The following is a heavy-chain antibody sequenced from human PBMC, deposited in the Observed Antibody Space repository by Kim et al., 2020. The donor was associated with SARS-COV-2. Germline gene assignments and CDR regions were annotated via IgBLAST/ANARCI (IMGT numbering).Heavy chain of an antibody. CDR1: GFTFSSYA. J-gene: IGHJ6*02. V-gene: IGHV3-30-3*01. CDR2: ISYDGSNK. D-gene: IGHD6-13*01. Sequence: GGSLRLSCAASGFTFSSYAMHWVRQAPGKGLEWVAVISYDGSNKYYADSVKGRFTISRDNSKNTLYLQMNSLRAEDTAVYYCARHFLRGAAAHYYYYYGMDVWGQGTTVTVSS. CDR3: ARHFLRGAAAHYYYYYGMDV.